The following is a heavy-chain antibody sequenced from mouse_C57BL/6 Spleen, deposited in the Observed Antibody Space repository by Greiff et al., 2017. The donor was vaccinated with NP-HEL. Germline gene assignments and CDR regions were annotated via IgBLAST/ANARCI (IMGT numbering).Heavy chain of an antibody. Sequence: QVTLKESGPGILQPSQTLSLTCSFSGFSLSTFGMGVGWIRQPSGKGLEWLAHIWWDDDKYYNPALKSRLTISKDTSKNQVFLKIANVDTADTATYYCARIAGRNYYGSRAPYAMDYWGQGTSVTVSS. CDR3: ARIAGRNYYGSRAPYAMDY. CDR2: IWWDDDK. D-gene: IGHD1-1*01. V-gene: IGHV8-8*01. J-gene: IGHJ4*01. CDR1: GFSLSTFGMG.